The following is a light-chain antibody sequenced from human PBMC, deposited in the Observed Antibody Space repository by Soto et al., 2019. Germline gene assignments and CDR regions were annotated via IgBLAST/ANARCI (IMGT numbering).Light chain of an antibody. CDR2: DAS. Sequence: EIVLTQSPATLSLSPGERATRSCRASQSVSSYLAWYQQKPGQAPRLLIYDASNRATGIPARFSGSGSGTDFTHTISSLEPEDFAVYYCQQRSNWRFTFGPGTKVDIK. V-gene: IGKV3-11*01. CDR1: QSVSSY. J-gene: IGKJ3*01. CDR3: QQRSNWRFT.